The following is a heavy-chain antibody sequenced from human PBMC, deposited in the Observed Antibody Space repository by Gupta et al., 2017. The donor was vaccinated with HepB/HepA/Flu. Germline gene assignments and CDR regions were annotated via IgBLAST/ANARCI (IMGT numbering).Heavy chain of an antibody. CDR3: ARGGGIALEFDY. Sequence: QVQLVQSGAEVKKPGASVKVFCKASGYSFTGQHIHWVRQAPGQGLEWMGWINPNSGGTNYAQKFQDWVTMSRDTSISTAYMELRSLKSDDTAIYYCARGGGIALEFDYWGQGTLVTVSS. J-gene: IGHJ4*02. D-gene: IGHD6-13*01. V-gene: IGHV1-2*04. CDR1: GYSFTGQH. CDR2: INPNSGGT.